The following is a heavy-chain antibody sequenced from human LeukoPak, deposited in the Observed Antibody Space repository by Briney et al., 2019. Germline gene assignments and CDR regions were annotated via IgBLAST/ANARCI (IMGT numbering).Heavy chain of an antibody. V-gene: IGHV4-59*01. CDR2: IYYDGSF. Sequence: SETLSLTCTVSGGSISSYYWSWIRQPPGKGLEWIGYIYYDGSFNYNPSLKSRVTISVDTSRNQFSLKATSVTAADTAVYYCARAAIEGATTDLDYWGQGTLVTVSS. CDR1: GGSISSYY. CDR3: ARAAIEGATTDLDY. J-gene: IGHJ4*02. D-gene: IGHD1-26*01.